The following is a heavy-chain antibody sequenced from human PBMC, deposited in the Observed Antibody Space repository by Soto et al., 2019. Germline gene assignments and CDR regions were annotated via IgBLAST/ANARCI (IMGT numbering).Heavy chain of an antibody. CDR1: GYPFANYP. J-gene: IGHJ4*02. V-gene: IGHV1-3*01. D-gene: IGHD2-15*01. CDR3: ARDLGGWHDY. CDR2: INAGNGNT. Sequence: ASVKVSCKASGYPFANYPIHWVRQAPGQRLEWMGWINAGNGNTKYSQKFQGRVTITRDTSASTAYMELSSLRSEDTAVYYCARDLGGWHDYWGQGTLVTVSS.